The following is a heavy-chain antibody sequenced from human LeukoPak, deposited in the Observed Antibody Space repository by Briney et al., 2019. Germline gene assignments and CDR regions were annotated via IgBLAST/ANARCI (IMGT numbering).Heavy chain of an antibody. V-gene: IGHV3-33*01. CDR2: VWYDESNK. D-gene: IGHD3-22*01. Sequence: PGGSLRLSCAASGFTLKRYDMHWLRQAPGKGLEGVAVVWYDESNKYYVDSVKGRFTISRDNSRNTLYLQMNSLRVEDTALYYWAREDSSGAFDIWGQGTMVTVSS. CDR1: GFTLKRYD. CDR3: AREDSSGAFDI. J-gene: IGHJ3*02.